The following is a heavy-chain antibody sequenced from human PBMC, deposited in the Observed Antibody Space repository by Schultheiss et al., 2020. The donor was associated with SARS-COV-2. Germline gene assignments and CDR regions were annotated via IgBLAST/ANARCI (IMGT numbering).Heavy chain of an antibody. Sequence: ASVKVSCKASGGTFSSYAISWVRQAPGQGLEWMGWISAYNGNTNYAQKLQGRVTMTTDTSTSTAYMELRSLRSDDTAVYYCARVVVPAATWFDPWGQGTLVTVSS. V-gene: IGHV1-18*01. J-gene: IGHJ5*02. D-gene: IGHD2-2*01. CDR2: ISAYNGNT. CDR3: ARVVVPAATWFDP. CDR1: GGTFSSYA.